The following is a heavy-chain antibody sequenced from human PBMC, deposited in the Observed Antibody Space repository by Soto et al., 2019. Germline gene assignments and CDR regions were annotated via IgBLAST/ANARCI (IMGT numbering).Heavy chain of an antibody. V-gene: IGHV1-18*04. Sequence: ASVEVSCKASGYTFTSYGISWVLQAPGQGLEWMGWISAYNGNTNYAQKLQGRVTMTTDTSTSTAYMELRSLRSDDTAVYYCARYYDILTGQGYYYGMDVWGQGTTVTVSS. CDR2: ISAYNGNT. CDR3: ARYYDILTGQGYYYGMDV. J-gene: IGHJ6*02. CDR1: GYTFTSYG. D-gene: IGHD3-9*01.